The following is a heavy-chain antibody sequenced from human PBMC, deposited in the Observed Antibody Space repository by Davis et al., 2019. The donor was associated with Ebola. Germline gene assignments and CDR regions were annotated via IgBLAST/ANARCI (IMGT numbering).Heavy chain of an antibody. CDR1: GNTFYYYG. V-gene: IGHV1-18*04. D-gene: IGHD1-26*01. Sequence: ASVKVSCKASGNTFYYYGISWVRQAPGHGLEWMGWISAVSGATNYAHKFEARVTMTEDTSTDTAYMELNSLRSDDSAVYYCAAGGSRGGFDVWGQGTMVTVSS. CDR3: AAGGSRGGFDV. J-gene: IGHJ3*01. CDR2: ISAVSGAT.